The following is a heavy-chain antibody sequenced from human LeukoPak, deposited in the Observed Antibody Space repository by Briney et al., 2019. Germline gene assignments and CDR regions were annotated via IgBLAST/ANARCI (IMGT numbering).Heavy chain of an antibody. CDR3: ARGPGINLAMTGPSYYMDV. D-gene: IGHD2-2*01. Sequence: SETLSLTCTVSGGPITNYYWSWIRQPAGKGLEWIGRIYPSGITNYNPSLKSRVTLSVDTSKNQFSLKLSSVTAADTAVCYCARGPGINLAMTGPSYYMDVWGKGTTVTVSS. V-gene: IGHV4-4*07. CDR2: IYPSGIT. CDR1: GGPITNYY. J-gene: IGHJ6*03.